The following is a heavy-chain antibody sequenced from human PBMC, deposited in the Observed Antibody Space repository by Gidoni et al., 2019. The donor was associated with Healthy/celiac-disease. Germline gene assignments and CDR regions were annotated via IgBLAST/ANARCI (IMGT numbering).Heavy chain of an antibody. D-gene: IGHD3-22*01. CDR2: INPSGGST. CDR3: ARGSDDSSGSIPGDFDP. J-gene: IGHJ5*02. CDR1: GYTFTSYY. V-gene: IGHV1-46*01. Sequence: QVQLVQSGAEVKKPGASVKVSCKASGYTFTSYYMHWVRQAPGQGLEWMGIINPSGGSTSYAQKFQGRVTMTRDTSTSTVYMELSSLRSEDTAVYYCARGSDDSSGSIPGDFDPWGQGTLVTVSS.